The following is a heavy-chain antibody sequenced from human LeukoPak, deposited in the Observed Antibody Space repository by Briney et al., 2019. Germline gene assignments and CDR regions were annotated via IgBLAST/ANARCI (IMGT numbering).Heavy chain of an antibody. D-gene: IGHD2-15*01. Sequence: GGSLRLSCAASGFSFTNYWMHWVRQAPGKGLVWVSHINSDGSATRYADSVKGRFTISRDNAMNTLYLQVNSLRGEDTAVYYCAREEDTYFFDYWGQGTLVTVSS. J-gene: IGHJ4*02. CDR3: AREEDTYFFDY. CDR1: GFSFTNYW. CDR2: INSDGSAT. V-gene: IGHV3-74*01.